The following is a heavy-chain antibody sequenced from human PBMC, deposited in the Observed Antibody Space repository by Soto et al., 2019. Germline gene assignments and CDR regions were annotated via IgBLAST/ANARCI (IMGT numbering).Heavy chain of an antibody. CDR1: GGSFSGYY. J-gene: IGHJ6*03. D-gene: IGHD6-13*01. Sequence: SETLSLTCAVYGGSFSGYYWSWIRQPPGKGLEWIGEIIHRGSTNYNPSLKSRVTISVDTSKNQFSLKLSSVTAVDTAVYYRARGRSSRNYYYYFMDGWGKGSSVTVSS. CDR2: IIHRGST. CDR3: ARGRSSRNYYYYFMDG. V-gene: IGHV4-34*01.